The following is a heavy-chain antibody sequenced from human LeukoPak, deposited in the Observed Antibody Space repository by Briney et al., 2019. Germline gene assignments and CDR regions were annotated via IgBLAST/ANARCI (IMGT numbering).Heavy chain of an antibody. CDR1: GFTFSSYS. D-gene: IGHD3-10*01. J-gene: IGHJ4*02. CDR3: ARDGELLGIDY. Sequence: GGSLRLSCAASGFTFSSYSMNWVRQAPGKGLEWVSYISSSSSTIYYADSVKGRFTISRDNAKNSLYLQMNSLRAEDTAVYYCARDGELLGIDYWGQGTLVTVSS. V-gene: IGHV3-48*01. CDR2: ISSSSSTI.